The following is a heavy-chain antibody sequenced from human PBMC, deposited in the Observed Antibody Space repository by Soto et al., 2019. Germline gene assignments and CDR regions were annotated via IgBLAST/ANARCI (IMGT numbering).Heavy chain of an antibody. CDR2: INSDGSST. D-gene: IGHD5-18*01. J-gene: IGHJ4*02. V-gene: IGHV3-74*01. CDR3: AKAQRGYSYGLDY. Sequence: GGSLRLSCAASGFTFSSYWMHWVRQAPGKGLVWVSRINSDGSSTNYADSVKGRFTISRDNAKNTLYLQMNSLRAEDTAVYYCAKAQRGYSYGLDYWGQGTLVTVSS. CDR1: GFTFSSYW.